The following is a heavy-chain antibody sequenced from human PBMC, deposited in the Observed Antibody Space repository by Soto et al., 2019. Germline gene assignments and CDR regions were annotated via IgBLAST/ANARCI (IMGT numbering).Heavy chain of an antibody. D-gene: IGHD3-22*01. CDR3: AKHPYNPLVRPFWHFAL. V-gene: IGHV4-39*01. Sequence: QLQLQESGPGLVKSSETLSLTCTVSGDSIGKSKYYWGWIRQPPGKGLEWIGSVFYNGNTYHNPSLKSRVTMSVDTSNNQFSLRMSSVTAADTSVYYCAKHPYNPLVRPFWHFALWGRGTLVTVSS. CDR1: GDSIGKSKYY. J-gene: IGHJ2*01. CDR2: VFYNGNT.